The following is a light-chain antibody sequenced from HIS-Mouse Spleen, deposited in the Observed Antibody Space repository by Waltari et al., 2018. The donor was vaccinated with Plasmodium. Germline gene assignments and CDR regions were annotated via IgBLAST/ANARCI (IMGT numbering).Light chain of an antibody. CDR2: GAS. J-gene: IGKJ3*01. V-gene: IGKV3-15*01. CDR3: QQYNSWSFT. Sequence: EIVMTQSPATLSVSPGERATLSCRASQRGSSNLAWYQQKPGQAPRLLIYGASTRATGIPARFSGSGSGTEFTLTISSLQSEDFAVYYCQQYNSWSFTFGPGTKVDIK. CDR1: QRGSSN.